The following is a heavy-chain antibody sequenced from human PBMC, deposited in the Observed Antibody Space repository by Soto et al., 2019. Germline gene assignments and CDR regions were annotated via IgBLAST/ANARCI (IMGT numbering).Heavy chain of an antibody. CDR1: GFTFSSYG. CDR2: ISYDGSNK. V-gene: IGHV3-30*18. J-gene: IGHJ4*02. CDR3: AKDETTVVTPSLDY. D-gene: IGHD4-17*01. Sequence: GGSVRLSCAASGFTFSSYGMHWVRQAPGKGLEWVAVISYDGSNKYYADSVKGRFTISRDNSKNTLYLQMNSLRAEDTAVYYCAKDETTVVTPSLDYWGQGTLVTVSS.